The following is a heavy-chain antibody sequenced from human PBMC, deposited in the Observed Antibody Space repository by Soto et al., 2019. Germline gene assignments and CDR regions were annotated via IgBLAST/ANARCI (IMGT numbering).Heavy chain of an antibody. V-gene: IGHV3-23*01. Sequence: EVQVLESGGGLVQPGGSLRLSCAASGFSFSHYAMNWVRQAPGKGLEWVSSLDYSGVNTRYADSVKGRFTTSRDNSKNTLFLQMNSLRGDDTGVYDCSPDSSGGEFDCWGQGPLVTFSS. J-gene: IGHJ4*02. D-gene: IGHD6-19*01. CDR2: LDYSGVNT. CDR3: SPDSSGGEFDC. CDR1: GFSFSHYA.